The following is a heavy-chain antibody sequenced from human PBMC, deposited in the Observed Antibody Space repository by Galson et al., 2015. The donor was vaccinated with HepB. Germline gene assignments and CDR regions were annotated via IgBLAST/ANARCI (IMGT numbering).Heavy chain of an antibody. CDR3: ARSLRVNRYCSSTSCYSVGGRRGNWFDP. D-gene: IGHD2-2*01. J-gene: IGHJ5*02. CDR1: GYSFTSYW. Sequence: QSGAEVKKPGESLKISCKGSGYSFTSYWIGWVRQMPGKGLEWMGIIYPGDSDTRYSPSFQGQVTISADKSISTAYLQWSSLKASDTAMYYCARSLRVNRYCSSTSCYSVGGRRGNWFDPWGQGTLVTVSS. CDR2: IYPGDSDT. V-gene: IGHV5-51*03.